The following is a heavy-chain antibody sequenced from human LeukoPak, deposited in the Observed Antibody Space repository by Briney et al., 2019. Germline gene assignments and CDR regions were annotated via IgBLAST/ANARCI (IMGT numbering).Heavy chain of an antibody. CDR3: ARSNWNYFDY. Sequence: SETLSLTCTVSGGSISNDYWNWVRQPPGKGLEWIGYIYTSGSTNYNPSLKSRVTISVDTSKNQFSLKLSSVTAADTAVYYCARSNWNYFDYWGQGTLVTVSS. CDR2: IYTSGST. J-gene: IGHJ4*02. CDR1: GGSISNDY. D-gene: IGHD3-3*01. V-gene: IGHV4-4*09.